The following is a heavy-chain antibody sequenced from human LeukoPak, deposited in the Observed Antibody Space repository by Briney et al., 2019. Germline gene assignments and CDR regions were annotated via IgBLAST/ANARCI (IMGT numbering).Heavy chain of an antibody. J-gene: IGHJ4*02. V-gene: IGHV5-10-1*01. CDR2: IDPSDSYT. CDR1: GYSFTSYW. CDR3: ARAEYSIPIDY. D-gene: IGHD6-6*01. Sequence: GQSLSISCTGSGYSFTSYWISWVRPMRGKGLEWMGRIDPSDSYTNYCPYFQGHVTISADKSINTAYLQWSSLKAWDSARYYWARAEYSIPIDYWGRGTRVSV.